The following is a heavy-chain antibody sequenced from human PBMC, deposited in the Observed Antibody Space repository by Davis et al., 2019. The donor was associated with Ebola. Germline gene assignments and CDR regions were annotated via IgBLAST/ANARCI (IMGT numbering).Heavy chain of an antibody. D-gene: IGHD6-6*01. CDR2: MWFAAGKE. CDR3: ARTGARLDNNWFDS. CDR1: GLTDSTYG. Sequence: GGSLRLSCAASGLTDSTYGMYWVRQAPGKGLMWVAVMWFAAGKEYYADSVKGRFTISRDNAENSLSLQMSSLRAEDTAVYYCARTGARLDNNWFDSWGQGSLVTVSS. J-gene: IGHJ5*01. V-gene: IGHV3-33*07.